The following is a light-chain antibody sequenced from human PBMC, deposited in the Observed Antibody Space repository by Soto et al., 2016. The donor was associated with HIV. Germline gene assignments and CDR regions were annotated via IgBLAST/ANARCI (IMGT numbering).Light chain of an antibody. Sequence: SSELTQDPAVSVALGQTVRITCQGDSLRIYYASWYQQKPGQAPLLVIYAKNNRPSGIPDRFSGSNSGNTATLTISSVEAGDEADYYCQVWDTDTDHVIFGGGTKLTVL. CDR3: QVWDTDTDHVI. CDR1: SLRIYY. V-gene: IGLV3-19*01. CDR2: AKN. J-gene: IGLJ2*01.